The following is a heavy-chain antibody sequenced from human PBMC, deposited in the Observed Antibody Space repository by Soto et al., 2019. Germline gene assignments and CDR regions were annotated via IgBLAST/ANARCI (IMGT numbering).Heavy chain of an antibody. V-gene: IGHV1-8*01. Sequence: ASVKVSCKASGYTFGNNDISWVRQATGQGLEWMGWMNPNSGNTGYAQKFQGRVSMTRNTSITTAYLELSSLRSDDTAIYYCARMATSGTLNWFDPWGQGTLVTVAS. CDR1: GYTFGNND. CDR2: MNPNSGNT. J-gene: IGHJ5*02. CDR3: ARMATSGTLNWFDP.